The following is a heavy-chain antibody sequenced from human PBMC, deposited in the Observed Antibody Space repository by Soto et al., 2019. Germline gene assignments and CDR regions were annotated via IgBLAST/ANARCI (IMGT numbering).Heavy chain of an antibody. V-gene: IGHV1-8*01. Sequence: ASVKVSCKASGYTFGNNDISWVRQATGQGLEWMGWMNPNSGNTGYAQKFQGRVSMTRNTSITTAYLELSSLRSDDTAIYYCARMATSGTLNWFDPWGQGTLVTVAS. CDR1: GYTFGNND. CDR2: MNPNSGNT. J-gene: IGHJ5*02. CDR3: ARMATSGTLNWFDP.